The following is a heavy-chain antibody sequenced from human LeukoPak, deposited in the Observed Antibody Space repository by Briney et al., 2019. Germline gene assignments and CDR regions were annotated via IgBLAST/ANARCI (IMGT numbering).Heavy chain of an antibody. CDR2: ISWNSGSI. V-gene: IGHV3-9*01. D-gene: IGHD6-13*01. Sequence: PGRSLRLSCAASGFTFDDYAMHWVRQAPGKGREWVSGISWNSGSIGYADSVKRRFTISRDNAKNSLYLQMNSLRAEDTALYYCARLDGNPQYSSSWYVGGAFDIWGQGTMVTVSS. CDR1: GFTFDDYA. J-gene: IGHJ3*02. CDR3: ARLDGNPQYSSSWYVGGAFDI.